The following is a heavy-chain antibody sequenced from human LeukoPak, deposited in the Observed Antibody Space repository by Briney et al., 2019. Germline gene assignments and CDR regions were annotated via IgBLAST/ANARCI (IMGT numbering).Heavy chain of an antibody. CDR1: GYTFTSYD. J-gene: IGHJ3*02. D-gene: IGHD3-10*01. CDR2: MNPNSGNT. V-gene: IGHV1-8*03. Sequence: GASVKVSCKASGYTFTSYDINWVRQATGQGLEWMGWMNPNSGNTGYAQKFQGRVTITRNTSISTAYMELSSLRSEDTAVYYCARGLPPGENDAFDIWGQGTMVTVSS. CDR3: ARGLPPGENDAFDI.